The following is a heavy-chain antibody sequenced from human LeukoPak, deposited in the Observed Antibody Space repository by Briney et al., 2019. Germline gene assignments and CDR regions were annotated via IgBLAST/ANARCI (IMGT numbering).Heavy chain of an antibody. CDR3: ARRRSSSWYGYFDY. D-gene: IGHD6-13*01. Sequence: SVKVSCKASGGTFSSYAISWVRQAAGQGLEWMGGINPIFGTANYAQKLQGRVTITADESTRTAYMELSSLRSEDTAVYYCARRRSSSWYGYFDYWGQGTLVTVSS. J-gene: IGHJ4*02. CDR2: INPIFGTA. V-gene: IGHV1-69*01. CDR1: GGTFSSYA.